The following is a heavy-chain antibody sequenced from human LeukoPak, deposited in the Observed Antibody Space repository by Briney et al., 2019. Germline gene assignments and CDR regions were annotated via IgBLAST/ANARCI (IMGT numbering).Heavy chain of an antibody. CDR3: ARGPNPRAEIVVVSNWFDP. V-gene: IGHV4-59*12. J-gene: IGHJ5*02. D-gene: IGHD3-22*01. CDR1: GGSISSYY. Sequence: SETLSLTCTVSGGSISSYYWSWIRQPPGKGLEWIGYIYYSGSTNYNPSLKSRVTISVDTSKNQFSLKLSSVTAADTAVYYCARGPNPRAEIVVVSNWFDPWGQGTLVTVSS. CDR2: IYYSGST.